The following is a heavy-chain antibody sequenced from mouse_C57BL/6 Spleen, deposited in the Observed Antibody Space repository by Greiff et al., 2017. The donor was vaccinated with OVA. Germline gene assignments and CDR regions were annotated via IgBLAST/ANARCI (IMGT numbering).Heavy chain of an antibody. CDR1: GYTFTSYW. CDR3: ARSGEGLPVYAMDY. Sequence: QVQLQQPGAELVKPGASVKLSCKASGYTFTSYWMQWVKQRPGQGLEWIGEIDPSDSYTNYNQTFKGKATLTVDTSSSTAYMQLSSLTSEDSAVYYCARSGEGLPVYAMDYWGQGTSVTVSS. CDR2: IDPSDSYT. D-gene: IGHD2-2*01. V-gene: IGHV1-50*01. J-gene: IGHJ4*01.